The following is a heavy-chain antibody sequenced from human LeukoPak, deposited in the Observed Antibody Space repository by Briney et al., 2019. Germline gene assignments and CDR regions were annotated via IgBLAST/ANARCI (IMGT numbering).Heavy chain of an antibody. CDR1: GFTFNSYA. CDR3: AKGVVDYYDSSGYYPSDL. V-gene: IGHV3-23*01. Sequence: GGSLRLSCAGFGFTFNSYAMTWVRQAPGKGLKWVSGISGSGGTTYYADSVKGRFTISRDNSNNTLYLQMNSMRVEDTAVYFCAKGVVDYYDSSGYYPSDLWGQGTLVTVSS. D-gene: IGHD3-22*01. CDR2: ISGSGGTT. J-gene: IGHJ5*02.